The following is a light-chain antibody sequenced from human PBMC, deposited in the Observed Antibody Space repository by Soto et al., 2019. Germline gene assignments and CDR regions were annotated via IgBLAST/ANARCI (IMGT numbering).Light chain of an antibody. CDR3: SLYTSENAYV. J-gene: IGLJ1*01. V-gene: IGLV2-18*01. CDR2: EVS. CDR1: ITDSVSYNR. Sequence: QSVLTQPASLSGSPGQSVTISCTGTITDSVSYNRVSWYQQPPGTAPKLMIYEVSKRPSGVPDRFSGSKSGNTASLTISGLQAADEADYYCSLYTSENAYVFGTGTKVTVL.